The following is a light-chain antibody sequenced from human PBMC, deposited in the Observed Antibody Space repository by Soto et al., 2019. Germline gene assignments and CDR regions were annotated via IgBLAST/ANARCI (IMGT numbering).Light chain of an antibody. V-gene: IGKV3-20*01. CDR1: QSVSSSY. CDR2: GAS. Sequence: EIVLTQSPGTLSLSPGERATLSCRASQSVSSSYLAWYQQKPGQAPRILMYGASIRDSGIPDRFSGSGSGTDFTLTISRLEPEDFAVYYCQQYVRSPWTFGQGTKVDIK. J-gene: IGKJ1*01. CDR3: QQYVRSPWT.